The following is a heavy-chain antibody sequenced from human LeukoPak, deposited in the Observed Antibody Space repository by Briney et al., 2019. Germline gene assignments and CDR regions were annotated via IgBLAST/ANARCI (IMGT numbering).Heavy chain of an antibody. Sequence: GGSLRLSCAASGFTFSSYAMHWVRQAPGKGLEWVAVISYDGSNKYYADSVKGRFTISRDNSKNSLYLQMNSLRAEDTTVYYCARLRYYGMDVWGQGTTVTVSS. V-gene: IGHV3-30-3*01. J-gene: IGHJ6*02. CDR2: ISYDGSNK. CDR1: GFTFSSYA. CDR3: ARLRYYGMDV.